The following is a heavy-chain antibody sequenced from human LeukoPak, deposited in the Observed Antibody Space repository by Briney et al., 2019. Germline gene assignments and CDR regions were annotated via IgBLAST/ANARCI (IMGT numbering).Heavy chain of an antibody. CDR2: ISAYNGNT. V-gene: IGHV1-18*01. J-gene: IGHJ6*02. CDR3: ARCYRGGYSYGMDV. D-gene: IGHD2-2*01. Sequence: GASVKVSCNASGYTFTSYGFSWVRQAPGQGLEWMGWISAYNGNTYFAQKFQDRVTLATDTSTSTGYMELRSLRSDDTAVYYCARCYRGGYSYGMDVWGQGTTVTVSS. CDR1: GYTFTSYG.